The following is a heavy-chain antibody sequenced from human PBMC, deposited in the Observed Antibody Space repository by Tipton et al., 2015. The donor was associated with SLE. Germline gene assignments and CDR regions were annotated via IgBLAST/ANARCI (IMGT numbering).Heavy chain of an antibody. CDR3: ARDPVAGRGIDY. Sequence: TLSLTCTVSGGSICSGSHYWSWIRQPAGKGLEWIGRIYTSGSTNYNPSLKSRVTISVDTSKNQFSLKLSSVTAADTAVYYCARDPVAGRGIDYWGQGTLVTVSS. CDR2: IYTSGST. D-gene: IGHD6-19*01. CDR1: GGSICSGSHY. J-gene: IGHJ4*02. V-gene: IGHV4-61*02.